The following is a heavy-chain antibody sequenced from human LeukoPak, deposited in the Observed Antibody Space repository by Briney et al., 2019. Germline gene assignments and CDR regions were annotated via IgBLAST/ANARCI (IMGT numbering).Heavy chain of an antibody. V-gene: IGHV4-30-2*01. Sequence: SETLSLTCAVSGGSISSGGYSWSWIRQPPGKGLEWIGYIYHSGSTYYNPSLKSRVTISVDRSKNQFSLKLSSVTAADTAVYYCRTTMIVVNWYFDLWGRGTLVTVSS. CDR3: RTTMIVVNWYFDL. D-gene: IGHD3-22*01. CDR2: IYHSGST. J-gene: IGHJ2*01. CDR1: GGSISSGGYS.